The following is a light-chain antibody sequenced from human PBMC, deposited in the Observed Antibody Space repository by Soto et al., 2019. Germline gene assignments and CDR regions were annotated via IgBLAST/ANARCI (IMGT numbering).Light chain of an antibody. CDR3: QQVNSYPQT. CDR1: QSISSY. J-gene: IGKJ5*01. Sequence: DIQITQSPPSLSSSLLDIVTITCRASQSISSYLNWYQQKPGKAPKLLIYAAFTLHSGVPARFSGSRSGTDFTLTISSLQPEDFATYYCQQVNSYPQTFGQGTRLEI. V-gene: IGKV1-9*01. CDR2: AAF.